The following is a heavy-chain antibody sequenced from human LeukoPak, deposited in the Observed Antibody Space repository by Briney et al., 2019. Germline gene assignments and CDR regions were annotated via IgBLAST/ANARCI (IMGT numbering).Heavy chain of an antibody. CDR3: ARDPAVAGYFDY. Sequence: GASVKVSCKASGYTLTGYYMHWVRQAPGQGLEWMGWINPNSGGTNYAQKFQGRVTMTRDTSISTAYMELSRLRSDDTAVYYCARDPAVAGYFDYWGQGTLVTVSS. CDR2: INPNSGGT. CDR1: GYTLTGYY. J-gene: IGHJ4*02. V-gene: IGHV1-2*02. D-gene: IGHD6-19*01.